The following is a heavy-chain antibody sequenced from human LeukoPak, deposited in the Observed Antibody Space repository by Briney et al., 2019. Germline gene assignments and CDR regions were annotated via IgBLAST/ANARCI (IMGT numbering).Heavy chain of an antibody. V-gene: IGHV3-21*01. CDR3: AGGSINDYGSGSLDY. CDR1: GFTLSSYE. D-gene: IGHD3-10*01. J-gene: IGHJ4*02. Sequence: GGSLRLSCAASGFTLSSYEMNWVRQAPGKGLEWVSSISSSSSYIYYADSVKGRFTISRDNAKNSLYLQMNSLRAEDTAVYYCAGGSINDYGSGSLDYWGQGTLVTVSS. CDR2: ISSSSSYI.